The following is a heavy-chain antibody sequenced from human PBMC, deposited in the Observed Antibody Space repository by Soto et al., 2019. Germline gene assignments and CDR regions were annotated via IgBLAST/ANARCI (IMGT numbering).Heavy chain of an antibody. Sequence: EVQLVESGGGSVKPGGSLTLSCAASGFAFSNAWMNWVRQAPGKGLEWVGRIKTKTHGERTDYAAPVKGRFSISRDDSKYTLYLQMSSRKVDDAAVYYCTTGSVEGVWGQGTTVTVSS. D-gene: IGHD2-15*01. CDR3: TTGSVEGV. CDR2: IKTKTHGERT. CDR1: GFAFSNAW. V-gene: IGHV3-15*07. J-gene: IGHJ6*02.